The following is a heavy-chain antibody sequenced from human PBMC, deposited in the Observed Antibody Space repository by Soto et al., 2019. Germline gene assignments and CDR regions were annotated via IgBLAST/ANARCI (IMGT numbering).Heavy chain of an antibody. V-gene: IGHV1-3*01. Sequence: VKVSCKASGYTFTSYAMHWVRQAPGQRLEWMGWINAGNGNTKYSQKFQGRVTITRDTSASTAYMELSSLRSEDTAVYYCASGPGYCTNGVCYPHFDYWGQGTLVTVSS. D-gene: IGHD2-8*01. CDR2: INAGNGNT. CDR3: ASGPGYCTNGVCYPHFDY. CDR1: GYTFTSYA. J-gene: IGHJ4*02.